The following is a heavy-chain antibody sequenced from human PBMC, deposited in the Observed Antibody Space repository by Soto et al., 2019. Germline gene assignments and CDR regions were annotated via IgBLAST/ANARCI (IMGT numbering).Heavy chain of an antibody. V-gene: IGHV4-59*01. CDR3: ARESDYYDSSGYYFDY. Sequence: PSETLSLTCTVSGGSISSYYWSWIRQPPGKGLEWIVYIYYSGITNYNPSLKSRVTISVDTSKNQFSLKLSSVTAADTAVYYCARESDYYDSSGYYFDYWGQGTLVTVSS. CDR1: GGSISSYY. CDR2: IYYSGIT. J-gene: IGHJ4*02. D-gene: IGHD3-22*01.